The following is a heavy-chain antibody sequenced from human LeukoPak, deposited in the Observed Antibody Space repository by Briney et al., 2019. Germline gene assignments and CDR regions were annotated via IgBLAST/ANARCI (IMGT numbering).Heavy chain of an antibody. J-gene: IGHJ4*02. V-gene: IGHV4-59*01. D-gene: IGHD4-23*01. Sequence: SETLSLTCTGSGGSISSYYWSWVRQPLGKGLGWVEHIHYSGSTNYNPSLKSRVTISVDTSKNQFSLKLSSVTAADTAVYYCARYGGNSLNFDYWGQGTLVSVSS. CDR3: ARYGGNSLNFDY. CDR1: GGSISSYY. CDR2: IHYSGST.